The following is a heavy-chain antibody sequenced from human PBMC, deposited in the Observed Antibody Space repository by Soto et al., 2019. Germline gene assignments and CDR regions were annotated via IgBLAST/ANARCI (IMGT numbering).Heavy chain of an antibody. CDR2: IFRDDDK. CDR1: GFSLSTNGVG. D-gene: IGHD3-16*01. V-gene: IGHV2-5*02. Sequence: QITLKESGPTLVKPTQTLTLTCTFSGFSLSTNGVGVGWIRQPPGKALEWLALIFRDDDKRYSPSLKSRLIITEDTSKNQVVLIMTNMDPVDTATYYCLHSWALHMDVWGQGTTVTVSS. CDR3: LHSWALHMDV. J-gene: IGHJ6*02.